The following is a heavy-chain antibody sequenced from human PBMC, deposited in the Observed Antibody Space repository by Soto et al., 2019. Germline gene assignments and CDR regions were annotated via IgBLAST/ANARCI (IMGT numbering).Heavy chain of an antibody. V-gene: IGHV3-33*01. CDR1: GFTFSSYG. Sequence: GGSLRLSCAASGFTFSSYGMHWVRQAPGKGLEWVAVIWYDGSNKYYADSVKGRFTISRDNSKNTLYLQMNSLRAEDTAVYYCARDADLGYCSGGSCYYYYGMDVWGQGTTVTVSS. D-gene: IGHD2-15*01. J-gene: IGHJ6*02. CDR3: ARDADLGYCSGGSCYYYYGMDV. CDR2: IWYDGSNK.